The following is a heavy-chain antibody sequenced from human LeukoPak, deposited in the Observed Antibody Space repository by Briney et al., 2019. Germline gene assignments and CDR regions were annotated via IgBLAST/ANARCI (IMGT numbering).Heavy chain of an antibody. Sequence: GGFLRLSCAASGYTFSDHYIDWVRQAPGKGLEWVGHTRNKANNYATEYAASVKGRFTISRDDSRNSVYLQMNSLKTEDTAVYYCTRWRSGTSDWGQGTLVTVSS. CDR2: TRNKANNYAT. CDR3: TRWRSGTSD. CDR1: GYTFSDHY. D-gene: IGHD4-23*01. J-gene: IGHJ4*02. V-gene: IGHV3-72*01.